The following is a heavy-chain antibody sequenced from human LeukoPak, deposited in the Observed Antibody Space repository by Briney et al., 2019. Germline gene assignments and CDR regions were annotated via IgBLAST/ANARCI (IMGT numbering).Heavy chain of an antibody. CDR1: GFTVSTNY. CDR3: ARVGDHFHWYLDL. D-gene: IGHD3-3*02. CDR2: LYSGSST. Sequence: GGSLRLSCAASGFTVSTNYMNWVRQAPGKGLEWVSILYSGSSTYYADSVEGRFTISRDSSKNTLFLQMNDLRAEGTAVYYCARVGDHFHWYLDLWGRGTLVTVSS. J-gene: IGHJ2*01. V-gene: IGHV3-53*01.